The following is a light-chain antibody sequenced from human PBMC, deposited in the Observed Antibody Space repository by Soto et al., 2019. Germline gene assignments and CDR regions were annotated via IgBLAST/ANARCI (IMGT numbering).Light chain of an antibody. J-gene: IGLJ2*01. CDR2: EGN. CDR3: CSEAGGNTHVV. CDR1: SSDVGSYNL. V-gene: IGLV2-23*01. Sequence: QSALTQPASVSGSPGQSITISCTGTSSDVGSYNLVSWYQHHPGKAPKLMIYEGNKRPSGGSNRFSGSKSGNTASLTISGRQAEDEADYFCCSEAGGNTHVVFGGGTKLTVL.